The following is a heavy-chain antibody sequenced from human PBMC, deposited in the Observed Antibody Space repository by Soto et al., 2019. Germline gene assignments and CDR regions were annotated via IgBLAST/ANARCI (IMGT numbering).Heavy chain of an antibody. CDR2: INPNSGGT. J-gene: IGHJ3*02. CDR1: GYTFTGYY. CDR3: ARAGVAANPHAFDI. Sequence: ASVKVSCKASGYTFTGYYMHWVRQAPGQGLEWMGWINPNSGGTNYAQKFQGWVTMTRDTSISTAYMELSRLRSDDTAVYYCARAGVAANPHAFDIWGQGTMVTVSS. D-gene: IGHD2-15*01. V-gene: IGHV1-2*04.